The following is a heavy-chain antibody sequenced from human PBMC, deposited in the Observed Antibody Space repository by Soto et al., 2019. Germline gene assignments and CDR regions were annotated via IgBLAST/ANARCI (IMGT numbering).Heavy chain of an antibody. D-gene: IGHD2-8*01. CDR1: GGSVSSGSYY. J-gene: IGHJ5*02. CDR3: AREGDGKNARWFDP. Sequence: SATLSLTCTFSGGSVSSGSYYWSWIRQPPGKGLEWIGYIYYSGSTYYNLSLKSRVTISVDTSKTHSSLKLSSVTAEETAVYYCAREGDGKNARWFDPGGQGTLVTVSS. CDR2: IYYSGST. V-gene: IGHV4-30-4*01.